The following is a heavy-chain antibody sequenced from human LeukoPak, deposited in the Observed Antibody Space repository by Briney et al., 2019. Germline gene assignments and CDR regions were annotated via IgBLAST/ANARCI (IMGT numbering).Heavy chain of an antibody. J-gene: IGHJ4*02. CDR3: ARGHSGSQDETDY. D-gene: IGHD3-10*01. Sequence: GGSLRLSCAASGFTFSSYSMNWVRQAPGKWLEWVSSISSSSSYIYYADSVKGRFTISRDNAKNSLYLQMNSLRAEDTAVYYCARGHSGSQDETDYWGQGTLVTVSS. CDR2: ISSSSSYI. V-gene: IGHV3-21*01. CDR1: GFTFSSYS.